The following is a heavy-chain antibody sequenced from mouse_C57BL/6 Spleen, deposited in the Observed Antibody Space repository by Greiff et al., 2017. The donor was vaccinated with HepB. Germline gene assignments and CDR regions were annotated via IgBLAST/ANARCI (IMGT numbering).Heavy chain of an antibody. Sequence: VQLQQSGAELMKPGASVKLSCKATGYTFTGYWIEWVKQRPGHGLEWIGEILPGSGSTNYNEKFKGKATFTADTSSNTAYMQLSSLTTEDPASYYCARRTLYYGYDGFDYWGQGTTLTVAS. CDR2: ILPGSGST. J-gene: IGHJ2*01. V-gene: IGHV1-9*01. D-gene: IGHD2-2*01. CDR3: ARRTLYYGYDGFDY. CDR1: GYTFTGYW.